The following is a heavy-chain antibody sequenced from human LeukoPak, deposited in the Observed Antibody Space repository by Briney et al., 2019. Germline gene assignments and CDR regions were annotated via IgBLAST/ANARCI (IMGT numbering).Heavy chain of an antibody. D-gene: IGHD3-10*01. V-gene: IGHV1-24*01. Sequence: ASVKVSCKVSGYTLTELSMHWVRQAPGKGLEWMGGFDPEDGETIYAQKFQGRVTITADKSTSTAYMELSSLRSEDTAVYYCARDKGYYGSGSYYKIRWFDPWGQGTLVTVSS. CDR1: GYTLTELS. J-gene: IGHJ5*02. CDR3: ARDKGYYGSGSYYKIRWFDP. CDR2: FDPEDGET.